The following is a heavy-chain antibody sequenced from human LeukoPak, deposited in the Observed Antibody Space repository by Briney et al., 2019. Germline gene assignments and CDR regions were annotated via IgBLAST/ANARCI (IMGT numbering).Heavy chain of an antibody. CDR3: ARAKGASWFRNWFDP. CDR1: GVSFSGYY. CDR2: INHSGST. V-gene: IGHV4-34*01. Sequence: KASETLSLTCAVYGVSFSGYYWSWIRQPPGKGLEWIGEINHSGSTNYNPSLKSRVTISVDTSKNQFSLKLSSVTAADTAVYYCARAKGASWFRNWFDPWGQGTLVTVSS. J-gene: IGHJ5*02. D-gene: IGHD3-10*01.